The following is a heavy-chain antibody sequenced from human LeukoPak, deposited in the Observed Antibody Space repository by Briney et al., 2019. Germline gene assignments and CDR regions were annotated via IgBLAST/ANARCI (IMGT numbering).Heavy chain of an antibody. D-gene: IGHD6-13*01. J-gene: IGHJ4*02. Sequence: PGGSLRLSCAASGFTFSGSAMHWVRQASGKGLEWVGRIRSKANSYATAYAASVKGRFTISRDDSKNTAYLQMNSLKTEDTAVYYCTRHGGYSSSWSGYWGQGTLVTVSS. CDR3: TRHGGYSSSWSGY. CDR2: IRSKANSYAT. CDR1: GFTFSGSA. V-gene: IGHV3-73*01.